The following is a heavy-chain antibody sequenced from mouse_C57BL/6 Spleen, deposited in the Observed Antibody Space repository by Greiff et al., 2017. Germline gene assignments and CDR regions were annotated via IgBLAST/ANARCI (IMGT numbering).Heavy chain of an antibody. D-gene: IGHD2-4*01. J-gene: IGHJ2*01. CDR3: GRWGDDYDSDY. CDR1: GYTFTSYW. CDR2: IDPSDSYT. V-gene: IGHV1-69*01. Sequence: VQLQQPGAELVMPGASVKLSCKASGYTFTSYWMHWVKQRPGQGLEWIGEIDPSDSYTNYNQKFKGKATLTVDKSSSTAYKQLSSLTSEDSAVYYYGRWGDDYDSDYWGQGTTLTVSS.